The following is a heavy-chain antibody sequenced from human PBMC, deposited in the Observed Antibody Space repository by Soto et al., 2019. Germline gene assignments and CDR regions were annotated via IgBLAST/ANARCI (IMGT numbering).Heavy chain of an antibody. J-gene: IGHJ4*02. CDR1: GFTFSSYG. V-gene: IGHV3-30*18. D-gene: IGHD1-26*01. CDR2: ISYDGSNK. CDR3: AKVSGGSHHDY. Sequence: GGSLRLSCAASGFTFSSYGMHWVRQAPGKGLEWVAVISYDGSNKYYADSVKGRFTISRDNSKNTLYLQMNSLRAEDTAVYYCAKVSGGSHHDYWGQGTLVPVSS.